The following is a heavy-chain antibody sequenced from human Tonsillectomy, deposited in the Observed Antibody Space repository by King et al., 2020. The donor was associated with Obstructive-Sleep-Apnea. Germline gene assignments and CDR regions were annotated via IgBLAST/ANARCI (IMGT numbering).Heavy chain of an antibody. D-gene: IGHD2-15*01. CDR1: GFTFSSYG. V-gene: IGHV3-30*18. CDR3: AKDPVRSATPDYFDY. Sequence: VQLVESGGGVVQPGRSLRLSCAASGFTFSSYGMHWVRQAPGKGLEWVAVISYDGSDKYYADSVKGRFTISRDNSKNTLYLQMNSLRAEDTAVYYCAKDPVRSATPDYFDYWGQGTLVTVSS. CDR2: ISYDGSDK. J-gene: IGHJ4*02.